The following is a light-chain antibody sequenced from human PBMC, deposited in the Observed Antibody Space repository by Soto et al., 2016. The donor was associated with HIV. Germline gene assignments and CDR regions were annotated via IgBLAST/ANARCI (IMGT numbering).Light chain of an antibody. V-gene: IGKV1-6*01. CDR1: QGIRND. CDR2: AAS. J-gene: IGKJ2*01. CDR3: LQDYNYPYT. Sequence: DPVTITCRASQGIRNDLGWYQQKPGKAPKLLIYAASSLQSGVPSRFSGSGSGTDFTLTINSLQPEDFATYYCLQDYNYPYTFGQGTNLEMK.